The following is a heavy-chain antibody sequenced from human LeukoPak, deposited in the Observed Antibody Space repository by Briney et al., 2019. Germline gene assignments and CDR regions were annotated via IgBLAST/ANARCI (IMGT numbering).Heavy chain of an antibody. Sequence: GASVEVSCKASGYTFTSYGISWVRQAPGQGLEWMGWISAYNGNTNYAQKLQGRVTMTTDTSTSTAYMELRSLRSADTAVYYCARDMITMVRGVIVFDYWGQGTLVTVSS. CDR2: ISAYNGNT. V-gene: IGHV1-18*01. CDR1: GYTFTSYG. D-gene: IGHD3-10*01. J-gene: IGHJ4*02. CDR3: ARDMITMVRGVIVFDY.